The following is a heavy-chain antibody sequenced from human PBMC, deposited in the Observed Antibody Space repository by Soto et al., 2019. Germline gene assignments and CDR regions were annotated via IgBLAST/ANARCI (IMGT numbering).Heavy chain of an antibody. CDR1: GYSFTSDW. V-gene: IGHV5-10-1*01. CDR2: IDPSDSYT. CDR3: ARRRVVPAAKYYYYYGMDV. Sequence: GESLKISCKGSGYSFTSDWISWVRQMPGKGLEWMGRIDPSDSYTNYSPSFQGHVTISADKSISTAYLQWSSLKASDTAMYYCARRRVVPAAKYYYYYGMDVWGQGTTVTVSS. D-gene: IGHD2-2*01. J-gene: IGHJ6*02.